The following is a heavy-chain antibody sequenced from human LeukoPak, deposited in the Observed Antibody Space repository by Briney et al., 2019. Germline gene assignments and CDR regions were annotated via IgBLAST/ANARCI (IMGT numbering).Heavy chain of an antibody. CDR1: GFDVNDNF. V-gene: IGHV3-23*01. CDR2: ISGSGGST. Sequence: GGSVRLSCVASGFDVNDNFMIWVRQAPGQGLEWISGISGSGGSTYYADSVKGRFTISRDNSKNTLYLQMNSLRAEDTAVYYCAKGFEIVGATFPDYWGQGTLVTVSS. J-gene: IGHJ4*02. CDR3: AKGFEIVGATFPDY. D-gene: IGHD1-26*01.